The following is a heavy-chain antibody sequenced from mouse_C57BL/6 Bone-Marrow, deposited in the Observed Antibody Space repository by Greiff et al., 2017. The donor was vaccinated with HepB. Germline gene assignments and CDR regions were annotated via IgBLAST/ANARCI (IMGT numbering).Heavy chain of an antibody. Sequence: EVQLQESGGGLVQPGGSLSLSCAASGFTFTDYYMSWVRQPPGKALEWLGFIRNKANGYTTEYSASVKGRFTISRDNYQRILYLQMNALRAEDSATYSCARYIYYDYDWYFDVWGTGTTVTVSS. J-gene: IGHJ1*03. CDR1: GFTFTDYY. D-gene: IGHD2-4*01. V-gene: IGHV7-3*01. CDR3: ARYIYYDYDWYFDV. CDR2: IRNKANGYTT.